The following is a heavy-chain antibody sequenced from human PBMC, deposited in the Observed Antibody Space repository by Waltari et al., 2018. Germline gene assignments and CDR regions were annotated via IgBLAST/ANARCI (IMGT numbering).Heavy chain of an antibody. V-gene: IGHV3-30*18. J-gene: IGHJ4*02. CDR2: ISYDGSNK. D-gene: IGHD6-13*01. CDR1: GFTFSSYG. Sequence: QVQLVESGGGVVQPGRSLRLSCAATGFTFSSYGMQWVSQAPGKGLEWVAVISYDGSNKSYADSRQGRFTISRDNSKNSLYLQMNSLRAEDTSVYYCAKDLRAAAAFDYWGQVTLVTVSS. CDR3: AKDLRAAAAFDY.